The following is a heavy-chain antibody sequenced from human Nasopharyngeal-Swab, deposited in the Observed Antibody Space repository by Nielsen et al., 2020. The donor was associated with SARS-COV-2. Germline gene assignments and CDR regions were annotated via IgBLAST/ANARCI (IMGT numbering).Heavy chain of an antibody. CDR1: GYTSTSYG. D-gene: IGHD2-2*01. Sequence: ASVKVSCKASGYTSTSYGISWVRQAPGQGIEWMGWISAYNGNTNYAQKLQGRVTMTTDTSTSTAYMELRSLRSDDTAVYYCASNPLYCSSTSCYHDAFDIWGQGTRVTVSS. V-gene: IGHV1-18*01. CDR3: ASNPLYCSSTSCYHDAFDI. CDR2: ISAYNGNT. J-gene: IGHJ3*02.